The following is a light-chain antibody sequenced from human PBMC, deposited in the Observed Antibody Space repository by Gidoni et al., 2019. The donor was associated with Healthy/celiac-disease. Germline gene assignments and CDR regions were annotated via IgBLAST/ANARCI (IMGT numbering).Light chain of an antibody. Sequence: QPALPLPSPASGFPGTSVTISCPGTSSYVCGYNYVSWYPQHPGKAPQLMIDEVSTRPSGVPDRVSGSKSGNAASLTVSGRQAEDEADYYCSSYAGSNNLKVFGGGTKLTVL. V-gene: IGLV2-8*01. CDR2: EVS. CDR3: SSYAGSNNLKV. CDR1: SSYVCGYNY. J-gene: IGLJ3*02.